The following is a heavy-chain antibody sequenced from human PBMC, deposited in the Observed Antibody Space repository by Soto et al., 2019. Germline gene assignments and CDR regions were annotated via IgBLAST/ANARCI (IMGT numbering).Heavy chain of an antibody. CDR1: GGSFSGYY. Sequence: ASETLSLTCAVYGGSFSGYYWSWIRQPPGKGLEWIGEINHSGSTNYNPSLKSRVTISVDTSKNQFSLKLSSVTAADTAVYYCARHSSSWGWFDPGGEGTLVTVSS. V-gene: IGHV4-34*01. CDR3: ARHSSSWGWFDP. D-gene: IGHD6-13*01. J-gene: IGHJ5*02. CDR2: INHSGST.